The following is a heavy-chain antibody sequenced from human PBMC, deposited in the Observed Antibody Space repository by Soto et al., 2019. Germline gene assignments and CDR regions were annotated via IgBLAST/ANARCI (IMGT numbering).Heavy chain of an antibody. CDR1: GGSISSSSYY. D-gene: IGHD3-22*01. CDR2: IYYSGST. V-gene: IGHV4-39*01. J-gene: IGHJ4*02. Sequence: SETLSLTCTVSGGSISSSSYYWGWIRQPPGKGLEWIGSIYYSGSTYYNPSLKSRVTISVDTSKNQFSLKLSSVTAADTAVYYCARMGYYDSSGYYTFDYWGQGTLVTVSS. CDR3: ARMGYYDSSGYYTFDY.